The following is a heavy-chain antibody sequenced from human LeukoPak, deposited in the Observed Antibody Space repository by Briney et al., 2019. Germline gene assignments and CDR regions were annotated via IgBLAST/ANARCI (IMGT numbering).Heavy chain of an antibody. CDR3: ARDFKESKWNDAYWFDP. V-gene: IGHV1-69*04. Sequence: SVKVSCKASGGTFSSYSISWVRQAPGQGLEWMGRIIPIFDIPNYAQKFQGRVTIAADKSTSTAYMELSSLRSEDTAVYYCARDFKESKWNDAYWFDPWGQGTLVTVSS. CDR2: IIPIFDIP. J-gene: IGHJ5*02. CDR1: GGTFSSYS. D-gene: IGHD1-20*01.